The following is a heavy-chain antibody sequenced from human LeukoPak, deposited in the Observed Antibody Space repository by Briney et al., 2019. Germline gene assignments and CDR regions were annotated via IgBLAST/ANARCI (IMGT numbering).Heavy chain of an antibody. CDR2: FSWDESPI. J-gene: IGHJ4*02. D-gene: IGHD3-3*01. Sequence: GESLTLSCIPSGFNFRRYNMAWVRQAPGKGLEWLATFSWDESPIEYADSVRGRFTISRDNPKNSVHLQMTCLRAEATAVYFCVTEFWYRFDYWGQGLLVTVSS. CDR1: GFNFRRYN. CDR3: VTEFWYRFDY. V-gene: IGHV3-7*01.